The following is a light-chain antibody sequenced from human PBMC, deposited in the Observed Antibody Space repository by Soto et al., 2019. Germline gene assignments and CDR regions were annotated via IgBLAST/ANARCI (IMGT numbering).Light chain of an antibody. J-gene: IGLJ1*01. Sequence: SYELTQPPSVSVAPGQTARITCGGNNIGDKSVHWYQQKSGQAPLLVVSDDTDRPSGIPERFSGSSSENTATLTVSRVEAGDEADYYCLVWDSTTDHPVFGAGTKVTVL. V-gene: IGLV3-21*02. CDR3: LVWDSTTDHPV. CDR1: NIGDKS. CDR2: DDT.